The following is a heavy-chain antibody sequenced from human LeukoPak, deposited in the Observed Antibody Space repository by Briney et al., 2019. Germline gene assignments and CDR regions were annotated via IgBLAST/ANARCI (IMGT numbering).Heavy chain of an antibody. V-gene: IGHV1-18*01. J-gene: IGHJ4*02. CDR1: GYTFTSYG. CDR3: ARDELLYQPSDY. CDR2: ISAYNGNT. Sequence: ASVKVSCKAFGYTFTSYGISWVRQAPGQGLEWMGWISAYNGNTNYAQKLQGRVTMTTDTSTSTAYMELRSLRSDDTAVYYCARDELLYQPSDYWGQGTLVTVSS. D-gene: IGHD2-2*02.